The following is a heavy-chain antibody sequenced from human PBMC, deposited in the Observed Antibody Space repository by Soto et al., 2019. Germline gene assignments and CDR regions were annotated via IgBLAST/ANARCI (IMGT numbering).Heavy chain of an antibody. CDR3: ARSVSFRYQLLKRGMDV. CDR1: GGTFSSYA. Sequence: SVKVSCKASGGTFSSYAISWVRQAPGQGLEWMGGIIPIFATANYAQKFQGRVMITVDESTSTAYMELSSLRSEDTAVYYCARSVSFRYQLLKRGMDVWGQGTTVTVS. D-gene: IGHD2-2*01. V-gene: IGHV1-69*13. J-gene: IGHJ6*02. CDR2: IIPIFATA.